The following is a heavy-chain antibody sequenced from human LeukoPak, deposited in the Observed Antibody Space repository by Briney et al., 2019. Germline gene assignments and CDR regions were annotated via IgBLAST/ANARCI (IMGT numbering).Heavy chain of an antibody. CDR3: ARRAKWDYAFDI. V-gene: IGHV4-59*08. CDR1: GGSISTYY. D-gene: IGHD1-26*01. J-gene: IGHJ3*02. CDR2: IYYDGST. Sequence: PSETLPLTCSVSGGSISTYYWNWIRQHPGKGLEGMGYIYYDGSTKYNPSLNIQVTISVDTAKNQISLKLSSVTAADTAVYYCARRAKWDYAFDIWGQGTMGTVSS.